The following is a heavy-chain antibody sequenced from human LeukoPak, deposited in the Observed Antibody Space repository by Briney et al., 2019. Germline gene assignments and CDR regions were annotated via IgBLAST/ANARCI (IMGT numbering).Heavy chain of an antibody. J-gene: IGHJ5*02. Sequence: PSETLSLTCAVYGGSFSGYYWSWIRQPPGKGLEWVSGISGSGGNTYYADSVKGRFTISRDNSKNTLYLQMISLRVDDTAIYYCAKAGAVRFDPWGQGTLVTVSS. V-gene: IGHV3-23*01. D-gene: IGHD3-10*01. CDR1: GGSFSGYY. CDR2: ISGSGGNT. CDR3: AKAGAVRFDP.